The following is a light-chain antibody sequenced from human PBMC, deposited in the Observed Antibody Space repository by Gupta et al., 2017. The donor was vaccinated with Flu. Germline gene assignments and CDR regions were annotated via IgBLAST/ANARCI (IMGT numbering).Light chain of an antibody. J-gene: IGLJ3*02. V-gene: IGLV1-40*01. Sequence: NIGTYYLTSWYQQLPGTAPKVLIFGIDKRPSGIPDRFSGSKSGTTASLTISGLQAEDEGDYYCHSYANSLTAWVFGGGTKLSVL. CDR1: NIGTYYL. CDR2: GID. CDR3: HSYANSLTAWV.